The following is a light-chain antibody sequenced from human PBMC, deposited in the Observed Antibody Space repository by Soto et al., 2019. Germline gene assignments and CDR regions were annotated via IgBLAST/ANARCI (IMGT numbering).Light chain of an antibody. Sequence: AIQLTQSTSSLSASVGDRVTITCRASQGISSALAWYQQKPGKAAKLLIYDASSLESGVPSRFSGSVSGTDFTLTIGSLQTEDFATYYCQQFNSYPLTFGGGTKVDIK. J-gene: IGKJ4*01. CDR2: DAS. CDR1: QGISSA. CDR3: QQFNSYPLT. V-gene: IGKV1-13*02.